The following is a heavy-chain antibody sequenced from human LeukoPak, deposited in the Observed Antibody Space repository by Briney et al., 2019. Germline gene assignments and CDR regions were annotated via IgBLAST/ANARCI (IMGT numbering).Heavy chain of an antibody. Sequence: GGSLRLFCAASGFTFSSYEMIWVRQAPGKGLECVSYISSSGSTIYYADSVKGRFTISRDNAKNSLYLQMNSLRAEDTAVYYCAELGITMIGGVWGKGTTVTISS. J-gene: IGHJ6*04. CDR3: AELGITMIGGV. CDR1: GFTFSSYE. D-gene: IGHD3-10*02. CDR2: ISSSGSTI. V-gene: IGHV3-48*03.